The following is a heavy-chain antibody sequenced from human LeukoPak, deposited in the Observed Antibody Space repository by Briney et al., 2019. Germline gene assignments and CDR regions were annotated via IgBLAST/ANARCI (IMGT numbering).Heavy chain of an antibody. CDR2: ISVYNGNT. V-gene: IGHV1-18*01. CDR1: GYTFTSYG. J-gene: IGHJ5*02. Sequence: ASVKVSCKASGYTFTSYGISWVRQAPGQGLEWMGWISVYNGNTNYAQKLQGRVTMTTDTSTSTAYMELRSLRSDDTVVYYCARDLMVRGVTRGRFDPWGQGTLVTVSS. D-gene: IGHD3-10*01. CDR3: ARDLMVRGVTRGRFDP.